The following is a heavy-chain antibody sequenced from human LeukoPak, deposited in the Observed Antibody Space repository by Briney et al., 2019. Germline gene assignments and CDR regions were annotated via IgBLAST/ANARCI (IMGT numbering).Heavy chain of an antibody. CDR1: GFTFSSEA. V-gene: IGHV3-23*01. D-gene: IGHD2-2*01. CDR2: ISPAGGTT. CDR3: AKLVPAAMHYFDY. J-gene: IGHJ4*02. Sequence: GGSLRLSCTVSGFTFSSEAMGWVRQLPGGGLEWVSTISPAGGTTYYAESMKGRFTISRDNSKNTLYLQMNSLRAEDTAVYYCAKLVPAAMHYFDYWGQGTLVTVSS.